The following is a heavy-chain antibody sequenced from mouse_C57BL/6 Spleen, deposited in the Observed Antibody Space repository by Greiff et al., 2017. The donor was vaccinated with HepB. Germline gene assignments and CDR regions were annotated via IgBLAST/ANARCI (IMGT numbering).Heavy chain of an antibody. CDR3: ARNGLGPGYYAMDY. J-gene: IGHJ4*01. V-gene: IGHV2-2*01. D-gene: IGHD4-1*01. CDR2: IWSGGST. CDR1: GFSLTSYG. Sequence: VKLVESGPGLVQPSQSLSITCTVSGFSLTSYGVHWVRQSPGKGLEWLGVIWSGGSTDYNAAFISRLSISKDNSKSQVFFKMNSLQADDTAIYYCARNGLGPGYYAMDYWGQGTSVTVSS.